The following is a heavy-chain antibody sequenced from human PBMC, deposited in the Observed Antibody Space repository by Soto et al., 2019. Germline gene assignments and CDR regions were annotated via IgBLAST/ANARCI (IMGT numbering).Heavy chain of an antibody. CDR2: IWYDGSNK. V-gene: IGHV3-33*01. CDR1: GFTFSSYG. CDR3: ARSGTWDYYDPNYYGMDV. Sequence: GGSLRLSCAASGFTFSSYGMHWVRQAPGKGLEWVAVIWYDGSNKYYADSVKGRFTISRDNSKNTLYLQMNSLRAEDTAVYYCARSGTWDYYDPNYYGMDVWGQGTTVTVSS. D-gene: IGHD3-22*01. J-gene: IGHJ6*02.